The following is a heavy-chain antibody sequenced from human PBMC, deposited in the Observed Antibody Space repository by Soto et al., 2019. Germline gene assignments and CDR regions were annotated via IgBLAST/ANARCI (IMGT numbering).Heavy chain of an antibody. CDR1: GGSISSSNW. CDR3: ASSMITAMGYYFDY. D-gene: IGHD5-18*01. J-gene: IGHJ4*02. V-gene: IGHV4-4*02. CDR2: IYHSGST. Sequence: SETLSLTCAVSGGSISSSNWWSWVRQPPGKGLEWIGEIYHSGSTNYNPSLKSRVTISVDKSKNQFSLKLSSVTAADTAVYYCASSMITAMGYYFDYWGQGILVTVSS.